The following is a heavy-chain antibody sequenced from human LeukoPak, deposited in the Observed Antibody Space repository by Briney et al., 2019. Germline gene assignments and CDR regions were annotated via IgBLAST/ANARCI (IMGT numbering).Heavy chain of an antibody. V-gene: IGHV3-15*07. CDR2: IKSKTDGGTR. D-gene: IGHD3-3*01. CDR3: TTDLLFIY. CDR1: GFNFSNAW. J-gene: IGHJ4*02. Sequence: PGGSLRLSCAASGFNFSNAWMNWVRQAPGKGLEWVGRIKSKTDGGTRDYAAPGKGRFTISRDDSKNTLYLQLNSLKNEDTAVYFCTTDLLFIYWGQGTLVTVSS.